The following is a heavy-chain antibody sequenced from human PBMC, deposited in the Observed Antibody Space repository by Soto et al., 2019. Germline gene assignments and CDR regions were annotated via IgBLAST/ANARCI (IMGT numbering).Heavy chain of an antibody. Sequence: WGSLRLSCAASGFTFSSYAMHWVRQAPGKGLEWVAVISYDGSNKYYADSVKGRFTISRDNSKNTLYLQMNSLRAEDTAVYYCARAGYSSGWYYYYGMDVWGQGTTITVSS. V-gene: IGHV3-30-3*01. CDR1: GFTFSSYA. CDR3: ARAGYSSGWYYYYGMDV. CDR2: ISYDGSNK. J-gene: IGHJ6*02. D-gene: IGHD6-19*01.